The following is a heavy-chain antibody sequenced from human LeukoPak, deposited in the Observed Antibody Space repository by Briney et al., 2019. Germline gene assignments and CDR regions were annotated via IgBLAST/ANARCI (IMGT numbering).Heavy chain of an antibody. CDR3: ARGGYIVGATTSDYFDY. Sequence: ASVKVSCKASGYTFTSYDINWVRQATGQGLEWMGWMNPNSGNTGYAQKSQGRVTMTRNTSISTAYMELSSLRSEDTAVYYCARGGYIVGATTSDYFDYWGQGTLVTVSS. CDR1: GYTFTSYD. V-gene: IGHV1-8*01. J-gene: IGHJ4*02. D-gene: IGHD1-26*01. CDR2: MNPNSGNT.